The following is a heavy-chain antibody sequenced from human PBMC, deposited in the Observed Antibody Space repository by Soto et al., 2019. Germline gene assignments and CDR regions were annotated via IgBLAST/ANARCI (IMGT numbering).Heavy chain of an antibody. CDR3: SKRVTPNYYFYGMDV. D-gene: IGHD4-4*01. Sequence: LRLSCAASGFTFSNYAMTWVRQVPGKGLEWVSSISASGATTFYADSVKGRFTISRDNSKNTLYLQMNSLRAEDTAVYYCSKRVTPNYYFYGMDVWAQGTTVTVYS. V-gene: IGHV3-23*01. J-gene: IGHJ6*02. CDR1: GFTFSNYA. CDR2: ISASGATT.